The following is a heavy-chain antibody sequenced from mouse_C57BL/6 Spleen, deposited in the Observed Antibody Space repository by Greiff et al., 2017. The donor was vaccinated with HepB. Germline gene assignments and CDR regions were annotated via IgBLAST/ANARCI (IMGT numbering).Heavy chain of an antibody. CDR2: INPNNGGT. J-gene: IGHJ3*01. CDR1: GYTFTDYY. Sequence: EVQLQQSGPELVKPGASVKISCKASGYTFTDYYMNWVKQSHGKSLEWIGDINPNNGGTSYNQKFKGKATLTVDKSSSTAYMELSSLTSDDSAVYYCARAGKGDYEGFAYWGQGTLVTVSA. V-gene: IGHV1-26*01. D-gene: IGHD2-4*01. CDR3: ARAGKGDYEGFAY.